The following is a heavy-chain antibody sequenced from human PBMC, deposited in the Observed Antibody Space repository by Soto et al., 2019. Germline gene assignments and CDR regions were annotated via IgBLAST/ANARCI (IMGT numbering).Heavy chain of an antibody. CDR3: ARDVQLQSFDY. J-gene: IGHJ4*02. CDR1: GFTFSSYW. Sequence: EVQLVESGGGLVQPGGSLRLACAASGFTFSSYWMHWVRQAPGKGLVWVSRINNDGDSTSYADSVKGRFTISRDNAKNTLYLQMNSLRAEDTAVYYCARDVQLQSFDYWGQGALVTVSS. D-gene: IGHD5-18*01. V-gene: IGHV3-74*01. CDR2: INNDGDST.